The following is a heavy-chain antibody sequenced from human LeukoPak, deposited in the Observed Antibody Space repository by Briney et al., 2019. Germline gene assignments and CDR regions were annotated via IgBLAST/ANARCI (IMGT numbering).Heavy chain of an antibody. V-gene: IGHV4-39*07. Sequence: SETLSLTCTVSGGSISSSSYYWGWIRQPPGKGLEWIGSIYYSGSTYYNPSLKSRVTISVDTSKNQFSLKLSSVTAADTAVYYCARAYPGGSWGYYYMDVWGKGTTVTVSS. J-gene: IGHJ6*03. D-gene: IGHD3-10*01. CDR2: IYYSGST. CDR3: ARAYPGGSWGYYYMDV. CDR1: GGSISSSSYY.